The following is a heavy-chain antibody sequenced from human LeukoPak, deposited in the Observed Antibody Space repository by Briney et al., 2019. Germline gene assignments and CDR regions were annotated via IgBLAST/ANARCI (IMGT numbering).Heavy chain of an antibody. V-gene: IGHV3-9*01. D-gene: IGHD6-13*01. J-gene: IGHJ4*02. CDR1: GFTFDDYA. Sequence: GGSLRLSCAASGFTFDDYAMHWVRQAPGKGLEWVSGISWNSGSIGYADSVKGRFTISRDNAKNSLYPQMNSLRAEDTALYYCAKATGYSSSWYDYWGQGTLVTVSS. CDR2: ISWNSGSI. CDR3: AKATGYSSSWYDY.